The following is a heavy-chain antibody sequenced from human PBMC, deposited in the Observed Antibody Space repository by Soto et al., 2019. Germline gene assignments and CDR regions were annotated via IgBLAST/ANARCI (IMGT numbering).Heavy chain of an antibody. CDR2: ILVGGST. J-gene: IGHJ3*02. Sequence: VGSLRLSCAVSGFICSSYDMSWVRQAPGKGLAWVSTILVGGSTHYEDSVQGRFTISRDTSKNTVYLHMNSLTAGDTAVYYCAKATATGGGAFEIYGQGTMVTVS. CDR1: GFICSSYD. V-gene: IGHV3-23*01. CDR3: AKATATGGGAFEI. D-gene: IGHD2-8*02.